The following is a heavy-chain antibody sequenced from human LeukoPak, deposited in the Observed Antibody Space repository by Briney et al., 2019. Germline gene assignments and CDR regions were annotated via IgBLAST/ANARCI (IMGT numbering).Heavy chain of an antibody. V-gene: IGHV4-59*08. CDR2: IYYSGST. CDR1: GGSISSYY. J-gene: IGHJ4*02. CDR3: ARSQLDHNFDY. Sequence: PSETLSLTCTVSGGSISSYYWSWIRQPPGKGLEWIGYIYYSGSTNYNPSLKSRVTISVDTSKNQFSLKLSSVTAADTAVYYCARSQLDHNFDYWGQGTLVTVSS. D-gene: IGHD1-1*01.